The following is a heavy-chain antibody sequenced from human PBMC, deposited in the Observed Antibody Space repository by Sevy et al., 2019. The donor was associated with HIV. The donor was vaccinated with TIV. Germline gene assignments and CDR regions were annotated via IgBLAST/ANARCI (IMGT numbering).Heavy chain of an antibody. V-gene: IGHV3-7*01. CDR3: ARDDGNYYFHY. D-gene: IGHD1-7*01. J-gene: IGHJ4*02. Sequence: GVSLRLSCAASGFTFSKYWMGGVRQAPGKGLEWVANIKQDAGQKYYVDSVKGRFTISRDNAKNSLYLQMNSLRAEDTAVYFCARDDGNYYFHYWGQGTLVTVSS. CDR2: IKQDAGQK. CDR1: GFTFSKYW.